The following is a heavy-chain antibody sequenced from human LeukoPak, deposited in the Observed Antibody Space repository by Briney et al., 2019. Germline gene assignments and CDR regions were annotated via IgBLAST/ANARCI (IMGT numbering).Heavy chain of an antibody. D-gene: IGHD3-10*01. J-gene: IGHJ4*02. CDR3: ARAYYYGSGSYGFDY. Sequence: SETLSLTCTVSGGSISSYYWSWTRQPPGKGLEWIGYIYYSGSTNYNPSLKSRVTISVDTSKNQFSLKLSSVTAADTAVYYCARAYYYGSGSYGFDYWGQGTLVTVSS. CDR1: GGSISSYY. CDR2: IYYSGST. V-gene: IGHV4-59*01.